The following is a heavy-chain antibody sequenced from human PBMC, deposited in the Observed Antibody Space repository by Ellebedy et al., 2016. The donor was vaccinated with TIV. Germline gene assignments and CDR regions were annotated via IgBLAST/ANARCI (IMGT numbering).Heavy chain of an antibody. CDR1: LGSISSHY. CDR3: AREFRYDFWRGPLDH. V-gene: IGHV4-59*11. Sequence: SETLSLXCTVSLGSISSHYWTWIRQPSGKGLEWIGNIYYTGSTSYSPSLTGRVTISIDTPENQFSLKVTSVTAADTAVYYCAREFRYDFWRGPLDHWGQGTTVIVSS. D-gene: IGHD3-3*01. CDR2: IYYTGST. J-gene: IGHJ4*02.